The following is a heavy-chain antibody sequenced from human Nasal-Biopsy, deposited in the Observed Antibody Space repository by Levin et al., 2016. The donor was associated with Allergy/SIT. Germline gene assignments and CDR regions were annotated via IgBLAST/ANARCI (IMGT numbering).Heavy chain of an antibody. CDR3: ATGPGYNFGSNWFFQR. V-gene: IGHV4-4*07. CDR2: IYFSWSK. CDR1: TGYITSYY. D-gene: IGHD1-1*01. Sequence: SETLSLTCTVSTGYITSYYWSWIRQPPGKGLEWIGHIYFSWSKTYNPSLKSRVTMSMDTSESHFSLQLASVTAADTAVYFCATGPGYNFGSNWFFQRWGRGTLVTVSS. J-gene: IGHJ2*01.